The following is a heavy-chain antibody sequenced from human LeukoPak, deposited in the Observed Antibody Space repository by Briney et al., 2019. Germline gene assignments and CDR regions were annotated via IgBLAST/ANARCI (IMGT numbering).Heavy chain of an antibody. CDR2: ISAYSGNT. J-gene: IGHJ6*04. CDR3: ARDGYCSGGSCYNSRYGMDV. Sequence: ASVKVSCKASGYTFASYGITWVRQDPGQGLEWMGWISAYSGNTDYAQKLQGRVTMTTDTSTSTAYMELRSLRSDDTAVYYCARDGYCSGGSCYNSRYGMDVWGKGTTVTVSS. V-gene: IGHV1-18*04. CDR1: GYTFASYG. D-gene: IGHD2-15*01.